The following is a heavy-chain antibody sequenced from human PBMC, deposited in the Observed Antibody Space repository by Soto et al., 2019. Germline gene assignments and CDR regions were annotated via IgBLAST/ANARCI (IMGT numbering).Heavy chain of an antibody. D-gene: IGHD6-19*01. Sequence: QAQLQESGPGLVKPSGTLSLTCAVSSDSISTTRWWSWVRQPPGKGLEWIGEILHSGSTNYNPSLKTRLSILIDKSKNQLSLNLASVTAADTAVYYCASHLPVAGTRGFDYWGQGILVTVSS. J-gene: IGHJ4*02. CDR3: ASHLPVAGTRGFDY. CDR1: SDSISTTRW. V-gene: IGHV4-4*02. CDR2: ILHSGST.